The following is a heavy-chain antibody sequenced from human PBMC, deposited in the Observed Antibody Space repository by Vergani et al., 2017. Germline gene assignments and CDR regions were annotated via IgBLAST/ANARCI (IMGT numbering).Heavy chain of an antibody. D-gene: IGHD3-3*01. V-gene: IGHV1-69*01. Sequence: QVQLVQSGAEVKQPGSSVKVSCKASGGTFSSYDISWVRQAPGQGLEWMGGIIPIFGTANYAQKFQGRVTMTADESTSTAYMELSSLRSEDTAVYYCARDHDFWSGYLDYWGQGTLVTVSS. CDR3: ARDHDFWSGYLDY. CDR2: IIPIFGTA. J-gene: IGHJ4*02. CDR1: GGTFSSYD.